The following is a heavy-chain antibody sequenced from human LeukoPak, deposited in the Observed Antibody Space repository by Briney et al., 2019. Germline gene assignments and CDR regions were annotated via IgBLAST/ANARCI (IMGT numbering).Heavy chain of an antibody. Sequence: ASVKVSCKASGYTFTSYDIIWLRQATGQGLEWMGWMNPNNGNTGYVQKLQGRPTMTRDTSISTAYMELSSLRSEDTAVYYCARDLVDNACDFWGQGTLVTVSS. D-gene: IGHD2-8*01. CDR3: ARDLVDNACDF. V-gene: IGHV1-8*02. CDR1: GYTFTSYD. J-gene: IGHJ4*02. CDR2: MNPNNGNT.